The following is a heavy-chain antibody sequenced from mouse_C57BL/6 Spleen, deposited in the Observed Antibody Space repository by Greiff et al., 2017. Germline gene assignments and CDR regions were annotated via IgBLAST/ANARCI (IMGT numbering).Heavy chain of an antibody. CDR2: IDPSDSYT. V-gene: IGHV1-69*01. Sequence: QVQLQQPGAELVMPGASVKLSCKASGYTFTSYWMHWVKQRPGQGLEWIGEIDPSDSYTNYNQKFKGKSTLTVDKSSSTAYMQLSSLTSEDSAVYYCERNWKRAWFAYWGQGTLVTVSA. CDR3: ERNWKRAWFAY. J-gene: IGHJ3*01. D-gene: IGHD4-1*01. CDR1: GYTFTSYW.